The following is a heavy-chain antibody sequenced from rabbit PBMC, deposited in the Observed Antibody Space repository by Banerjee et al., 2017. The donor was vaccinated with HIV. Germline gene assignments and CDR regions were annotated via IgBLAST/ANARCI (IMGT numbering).Heavy chain of an antibody. CDR1: GFTFSSSYY. J-gene: IGHJ4*01. Sequence: QEQLVESGGGLVQPGASLTLTCTASGFTFSSSYYMSWVRQAPGKGLEWIGCMHTSSGSTWYANWAKGRFTISKTSSTTVTLQMTSLAAADTATYFCARDRYAGSSYNLWGPGTLVTVS. D-gene: IGHD8-1*01. V-gene: IGHV1S45*01. CDR2: MHTSSGST. CDR3: ARDRYAGSSYNL.